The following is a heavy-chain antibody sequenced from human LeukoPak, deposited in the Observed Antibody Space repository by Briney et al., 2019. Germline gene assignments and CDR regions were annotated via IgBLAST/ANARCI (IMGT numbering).Heavy chain of an antibody. V-gene: IGHV1-69-2*01. CDR3: ATLTRFFNWNAVGEAFDI. D-gene: IGHD1-1*01. J-gene: IGHJ3*02. CDR1: GYTFIDHY. Sequence: ATVNLSCKVSGYTFIDHYMHWVKQAPGKGLEWMGLVDPEDAKTRLTDKFQGRVTLTADTSTDTVYMELSSLRSEDTAVYYCATLTRFFNWNAVGEAFDIWGQGTMVTVSS. CDR2: VDPEDAKT.